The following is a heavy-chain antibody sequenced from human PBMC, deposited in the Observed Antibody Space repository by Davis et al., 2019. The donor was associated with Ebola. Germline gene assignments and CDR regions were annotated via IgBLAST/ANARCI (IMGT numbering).Heavy chain of an antibody. V-gene: IGHV3-9*01. J-gene: IGHJ1*01. D-gene: IGHD3-3*01. CDR3: AKWGDFWSGDEYFQH. CDR2: ISWNSETK. CDR1: GFTFDDYA. Sequence: GGSLRLSCAASGFTFDDYAMHWVRQAPGKGLEWVSGISWNSETKVYADSVKGRFTISRDNAKNTLYLQMNSLRAEDTAVYYCAKWGDFWSGDEYFQHWGQGTLVTVSS.